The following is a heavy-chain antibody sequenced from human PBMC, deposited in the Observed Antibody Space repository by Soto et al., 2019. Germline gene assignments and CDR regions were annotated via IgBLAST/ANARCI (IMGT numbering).Heavy chain of an antibody. J-gene: IGHJ4*02. CDR1: GYTFSSYG. CDR2: ISAYNGNI. Sequence: QVQLVQSGAEVKKPGASVKVSCKASGYTFSSYGISWVRQAPGQGLEWMGWISAYNGNIKYTQKLQGRVTITTDTSTSNTYMELRSMRSSDEAVYYCARDSPPVDYWGQGTLVTVSS. CDR3: ARDSPPVDY. V-gene: IGHV1-18*01.